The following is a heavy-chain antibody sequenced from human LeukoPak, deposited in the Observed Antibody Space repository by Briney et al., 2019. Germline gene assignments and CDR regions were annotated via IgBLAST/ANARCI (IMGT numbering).Heavy chain of an antibody. Sequence: PGGSLRLSCAAPGFTFSSYSMNWVRQAPGKGLEWVSSISSSSSYIKYADSVKGRFTISRDNSKNTLYLQMNSLRAEDTAVYYCAISNYYGSGTNPDYWGQGTLVTVSS. D-gene: IGHD3-10*01. CDR2: ISSSSSYI. V-gene: IGHV3-21*01. CDR3: AISNYYGSGTNPDY. J-gene: IGHJ4*02. CDR1: GFTFSSYS.